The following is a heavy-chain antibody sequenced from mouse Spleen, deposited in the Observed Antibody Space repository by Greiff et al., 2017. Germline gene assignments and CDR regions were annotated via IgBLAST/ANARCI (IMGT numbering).Heavy chain of an antibody. Sequence: VKLVESGPGLVQPSQSLSITCTVSGFSLTSYGVHWVRQSPGKGLEWLGVIWSGGSTDYNAAFISRLSISKDNSKSQVFFKMNSLQADDTAIYYCARTGLYYGSRYWYFDVWGTGTTVTVSS. D-gene: IGHD1-1*01. CDR1: GFSLTSYG. CDR2: IWSGGST. J-gene: IGHJ1*03. CDR3: ARTGLYYGSRYWYFDV. V-gene: IGHV2-2*01.